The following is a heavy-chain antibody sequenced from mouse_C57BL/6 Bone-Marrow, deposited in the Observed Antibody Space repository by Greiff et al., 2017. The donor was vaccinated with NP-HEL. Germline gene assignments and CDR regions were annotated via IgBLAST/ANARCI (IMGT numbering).Heavy chain of an antibody. V-gene: IGHV14-2*01. CDR3: ALYYDYDAPMDY. J-gene: IGHJ4*01. D-gene: IGHD2-4*01. CDR1: GFNIKDYY. CDR2: IDPEDGET. Sequence: VQLQQSGAELVKPGASVKLSCTASGFNIKDYYMHWVKQRTEQGLEWIGRIDPEDGETKSAPKFQGKATITADTSSNTAYLQLSSLTSEDTAVYYCALYYDYDAPMDYWGQGTSVTVSS.